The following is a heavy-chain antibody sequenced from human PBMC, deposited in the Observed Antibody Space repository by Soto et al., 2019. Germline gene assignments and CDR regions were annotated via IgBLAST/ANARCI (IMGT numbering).Heavy chain of an antibody. Sequence: GASVKVSCKASGYTFTGYYMHWVRQAPGQGLEWMGWINPNSGGTNYAQKFQGRVTMTRVTSISTAYMELSRLRSDDTAVYYCARDSYCGGDCYSFRGNWFDPWGQGTLVTVSS. CDR3: ARDSYCGGDCYSFRGNWFDP. V-gene: IGHV1-2*02. D-gene: IGHD2-21*02. CDR2: INPNSGGT. J-gene: IGHJ5*02. CDR1: GYTFTGYY.